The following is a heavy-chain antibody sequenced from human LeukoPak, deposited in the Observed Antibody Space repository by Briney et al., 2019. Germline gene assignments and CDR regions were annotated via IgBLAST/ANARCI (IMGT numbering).Heavy chain of an antibody. V-gene: IGHV3-30*04. Sequence: GGSLRLSCAASGFTFSSYAMHWVRQAPGKGLEWVAVISYDGSNKYYADYVKGRFTISRDNSKNTLYLQMNSLRAEDTAVYYCARENEVAVAGGVGYYYYYGMDVWGQGTTVTVSS. CDR1: GFTFSSYA. CDR3: ARENEVAVAGGVGYYYYYGMDV. CDR2: ISYDGSNK. D-gene: IGHD6-19*01. J-gene: IGHJ6*02.